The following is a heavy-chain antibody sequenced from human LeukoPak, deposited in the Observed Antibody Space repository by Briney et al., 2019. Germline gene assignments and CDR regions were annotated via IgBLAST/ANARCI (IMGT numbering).Heavy chain of an antibody. V-gene: IGHV1-2*06. Sequence: ASVKVSCKASGYTFTGYYMHWVRQAPGQGLEWMGRINPNSGGTNYAQKFQGRVTMTRDTSISTAYMELGRLRSDDTAVYYCARVKYYYDSSGYYFIDYWGQGTLVTVSS. CDR3: ARVKYYYDSSGYYFIDY. J-gene: IGHJ4*01. CDR2: INPNSGGT. D-gene: IGHD3-22*01. CDR1: GYTFTGYY.